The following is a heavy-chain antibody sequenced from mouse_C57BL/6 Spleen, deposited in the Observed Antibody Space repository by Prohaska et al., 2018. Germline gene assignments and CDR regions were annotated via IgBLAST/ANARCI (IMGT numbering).Heavy chain of an antibody. CDR1: GYTFTDYY. CDR3: ARGDYYAMDY. CDR2: INPNNGGT. J-gene: IGHJ4*01. V-gene: IGHV1-26*01. Sequence: SGYTFTDYYMNWVKQSHGKSLEWIGDINPNNGGTSYNQKFKGKATLTVDKSSSTAYMELRSLTSEDSAVYYCARGDYYAMDYWGQGTSVTVYS.